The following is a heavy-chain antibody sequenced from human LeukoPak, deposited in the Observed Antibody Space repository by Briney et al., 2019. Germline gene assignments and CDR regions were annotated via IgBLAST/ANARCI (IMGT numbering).Heavy chain of an antibody. Sequence: GGSLRLSCAASAFTFSNYGMHWVRQAPGKGLEWVAVISYDGSDKYYADSVKGRFTISRDNSKNTVFLQMNSLSTEDTAVYYCARRDTVTTWTIDYWGQGTLVTVSS. CDR2: ISYDGSDK. CDR1: AFTFSNYG. D-gene: IGHD4-17*01. J-gene: IGHJ4*02. V-gene: IGHV3-30*03. CDR3: ARRDTVTTWTIDY.